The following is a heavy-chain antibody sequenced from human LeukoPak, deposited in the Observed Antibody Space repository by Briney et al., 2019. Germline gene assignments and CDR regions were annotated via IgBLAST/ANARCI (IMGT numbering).Heavy chain of an antibody. CDR3: ARGRIAVTGPHYFDY. CDR1: GFTFDDFA. CDR2: IKWDGSFI. Sequence: PGGSLRLSCAASGFTFDDFAMGWVRHAPGKGPEWVSDIKWDGSFIRYADSVRGRFTISRDNAKNSLDLEMNSLGVEDTAFYYCARGRIAVTGPHYFDYWGQGTLVTVSS. D-gene: IGHD6-19*01. J-gene: IGHJ4*02. V-gene: IGHV3-20*04.